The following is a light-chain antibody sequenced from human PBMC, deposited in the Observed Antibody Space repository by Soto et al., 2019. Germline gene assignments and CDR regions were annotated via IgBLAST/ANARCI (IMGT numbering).Light chain of an antibody. Sequence: DIQMTQAPSSLSASVGDRVTITCRASKGISNYLAWYQQKPGKVPKLLIYAASTLQSGVPSRFSGSGSGTDFTLTISSLQPEDVATYYCQQYNSAPYTFGQGTKLEIK. V-gene: IGKV1-27*01. CDR2: AAS. J-gene: IGKJ2*01. CDR3: QQYNSAPYT. CDR1: KGISNY.